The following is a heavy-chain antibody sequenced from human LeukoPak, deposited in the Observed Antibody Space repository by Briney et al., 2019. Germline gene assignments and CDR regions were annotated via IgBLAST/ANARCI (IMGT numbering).Heavy chain of an antibody. V-gene: IGHV3-30-3*01. Sequence: GGSLRLSCAASGFTFSSYAMHWVRQAPGKGLEWVAVISYDGSNKYYADSVKGRFTISRDNAKNSLYLQMNSLRAEDTAVYYCARGPYDSSGYYYYFDYWGQGTLVTVSS. CDR1: GFTFSSYA. CDR2: ISYDGSNK. J-gene: IGHJ4*02. CDR3: ARGPYDSSGYYYYFDY. D-gene: IGHD3-22*01.